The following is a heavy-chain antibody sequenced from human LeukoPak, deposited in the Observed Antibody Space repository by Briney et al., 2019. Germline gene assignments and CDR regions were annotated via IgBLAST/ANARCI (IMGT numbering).Heavy chain of an antibody. V-gene: IGHV1-2*02. Sequence: ASVKVSCKASGYTFTGYYMHWVRQAPGQGLEWMGWISPNSGGTNYAQKFQGRVTMTRDTSISTAYMELSRLRSDDTAVYYCARSPYYYDSSGNFYYWGQGTLVTASS. CDR3: ARSPYYYDSSGNFYY. CDR1: GYTFTGYY. D-gene: IGHD3-22*01. CDR2: ISPNSGGT. J-gene: IGHJ4*02.